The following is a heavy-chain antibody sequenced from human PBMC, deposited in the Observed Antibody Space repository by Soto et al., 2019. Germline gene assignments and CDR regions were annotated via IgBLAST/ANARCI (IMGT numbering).Heavy chain of an antibody. CDR2: INHSGST. Sequence: SETLSLTCAVYGGSFSGYYWSWIRQPPGKGLEWIGEINHSGSTNYNPSLKSRVTISVDTSKNQFSLKLSSVTAADTAVYYCARVYYYGSGSFVPYYYYGMDVWGQGTTVTVSS. D-gene: IGHD3-10*01. V-gene: IGHV4-34*01. CDR1: GGSFSGYY. J-gene: IGHJ6*02. CDR3: ARVYYYGSGSFVPYYYYGMDV.